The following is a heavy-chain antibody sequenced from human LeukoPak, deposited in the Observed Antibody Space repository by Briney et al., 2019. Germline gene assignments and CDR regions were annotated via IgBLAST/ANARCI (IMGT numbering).Heavy chain of an antibody. D-gene: IGHD1-7*01. V-gene: IGHV3-23*01. CDR3: AKDEGELRFDP. CDR2: IRGSGRSK. Sequence: HPGGSLRLSCEASGFTLSSYAVSGVRQAPGGGREWVSAIRGSGRSKYYPHPVQRRHNISQDNSKNPLYLQMNSLRAEDRAVYYCAKDEGELRFDPWAEGPVLPVPS. J-gene: IGHJ5*02. CDR1: GFTLSSYA.